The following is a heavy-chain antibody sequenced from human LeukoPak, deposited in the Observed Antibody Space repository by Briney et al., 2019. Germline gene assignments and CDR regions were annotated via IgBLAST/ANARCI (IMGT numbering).Heavy chain of an antibody. Sequence: PPETLSLTRAVSGGSISSYYWSWIRQPAGKGLEWIGRIYTSGSTNYNPSLKSRVTMSVDSSKNQFSLKLSSVTAADTAVYYCARLLDYGGNSVAFDIWGQGTMVTVSS. D-gene: IGHD4-23*01. CDR2: IYTSGST. V-gene: IGHV4-4*07. CDR1: GGSISSYY. CDR3: ARLLDYGGNSVAFDI. J-gene: IGHJ3*02.